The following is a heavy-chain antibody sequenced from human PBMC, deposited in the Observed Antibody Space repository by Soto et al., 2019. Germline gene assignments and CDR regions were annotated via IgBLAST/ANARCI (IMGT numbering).Heavy chain of an antibody. J-gene: IGHJ5*02. CDR3: ARIVKDQLLEFDP. CDR1: RYTIASYG. CDR2: ISAYNGNT. Sequence: APVKATCKASRYTIASYGIRGVRQAPGQGLEWMGWISAYNGNTNYAQKLQGRVTMTTDTSTSTAYMELRSLRSDDTAVYYCARIVKDQLLEFDPWGQGTLVTVSS. V-gene: IGHV1-18*01. D-gene: IGHD2-2*01.